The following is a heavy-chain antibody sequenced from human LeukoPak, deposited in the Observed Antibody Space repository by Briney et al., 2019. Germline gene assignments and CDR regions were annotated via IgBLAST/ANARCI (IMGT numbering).Heavy chain of an antibody. CDR1: GESFSGYY. Sequence: PSETLSLTCAVYGESFSGYYWSWIRQPPGKGLEWIGEINHSGSTNYNPSLKSRVTISVDTSKNQFSLKLSSVTAADTAVYYCATSGGTLGPTYYFAYWGQGTLVTVSS. CDR3: ATSGGTLGPTYYFAY. CDR2: INHSGST. D-gene: IGHD3-16*01. V-gene: IGHV4-34*01. J-gene: IGHJ4*02.